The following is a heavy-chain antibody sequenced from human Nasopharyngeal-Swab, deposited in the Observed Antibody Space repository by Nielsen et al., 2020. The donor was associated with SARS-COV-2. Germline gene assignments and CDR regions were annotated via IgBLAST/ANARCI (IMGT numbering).Heavy chain of an antibody. D-gene: IGHD3-10*01. CDR2: IYSFSST. V-gene: IGHV3-53*01. Sequence: GESLKISCAASGFTVSNNYMSWVRQAPGKRLEWVSVIYSFSSTYDADSVRGRFTISRDSSTNTPYLKMNSLRVEDTAVYYCARGIYDSEVPYMDVWGKGTTVTVSS. CDR3: ARGIYDSEVPYMDV. J-gene: IGHJ6*03. CDR1: GFTVSNNY.